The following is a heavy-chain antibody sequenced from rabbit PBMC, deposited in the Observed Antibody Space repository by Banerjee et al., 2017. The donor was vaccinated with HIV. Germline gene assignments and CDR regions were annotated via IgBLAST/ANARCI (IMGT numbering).Heavy chain of an antibody. Sequence: QEQLEESGGDLVKPEGSLTLTCTASGFSFSSGYDMCWVRQAPGKGLELIACIYTNSGNTYYASWAKGRFTISKTSSTTVTLQMTSLTAADTATYFCARGYNYDDSGNWDGFDPWGPGTLVTVS. D-gene: IGHD2-1*01. V-gene: IGHV1S45*01. CDR3: ARGYNYDDSGNWDGFDP. J-gene: IGHJ2*01. CDR1: GFSFSSGYD. CDR2: IYTNSGNT.